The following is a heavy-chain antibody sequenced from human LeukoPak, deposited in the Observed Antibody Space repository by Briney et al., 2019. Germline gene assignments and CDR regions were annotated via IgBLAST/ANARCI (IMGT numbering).Heavy chain of an antibody. CDR1: GYTFTGYY. D-gene: IGHD3-10*01. J-gene: IGHJ3*02. CDR3: ARLWFGELFPSDAFDI. Sequence: ASVKVSCKASGYTFTGYYMHWVRQAPGQGLEWMGWINPNSGGTNYAQKVQGRVTMTRDTSISTAYMELSRLRSDDTAVYYCARLWFGELFPSDAFDIWGQGTMVTVSS. CDR2: INPNSGGT. V-gene: IGHV1-2*02.